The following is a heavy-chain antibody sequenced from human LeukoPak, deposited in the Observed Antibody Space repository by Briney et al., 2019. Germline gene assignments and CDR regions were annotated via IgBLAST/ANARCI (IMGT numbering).Heavy chain of an antibody. CDR1: GFTFSRYG. D-gene: IGHD6-19*01. CDR3: SGSSTGWSYFDF. J-gene: IGHJ4*02. Sequence: GGSLRLSCSASGFTFSRYGMYWVRQAPGKGLEYVSAISYNGGGTYYADSVKGRFTISRDNSKNTLYLHMSSLRPEDTAVYYCSGSSTGWSYFDFWGQGTLVTVSS. CDR2: ISYNGGGT. V-gene: IGHV3-64D*09.